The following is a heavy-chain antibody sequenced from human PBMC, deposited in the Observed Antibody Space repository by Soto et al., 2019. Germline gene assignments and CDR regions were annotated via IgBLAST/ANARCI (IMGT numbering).Heavy chain of an antibody. Sequence: SLRLSCVVSEFTFSSYAMNWVRQAPGKGLEWISYISSSSANIYYADSVKGRFTISRDNAKNSVYLQVNSLRAEDTAVYFCAGLFGSSWESDYWGQGTLVTVSS. CDR1: EFTFSSYA. CDR3: AGLFGSSWESDY. D-gene: IGHD6-13*01. V-gene: IGHV3-48*01. J-gene: IGHJ4*02. CDR2: ISSSSANI.